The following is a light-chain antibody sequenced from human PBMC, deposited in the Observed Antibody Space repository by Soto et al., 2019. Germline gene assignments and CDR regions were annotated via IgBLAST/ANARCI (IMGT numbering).Light chain of an antibody. Sequence: QSVLTQPPSASGTPGQTVTISCSGRFSNIGSNFIYWYQQLPGTAPKLLIYRNNERPSGVPDRFSASKSGTSASLAIIGLRSEDEADYHCAAWDDSLSGVVFGGGTQLTVL. CDR2: RNN. CDR3: AAWDDSLSGVV. CDR1: FSNIGSNF. V-gene: IGLV1-47*01. J-gene: IGLJ3*02.